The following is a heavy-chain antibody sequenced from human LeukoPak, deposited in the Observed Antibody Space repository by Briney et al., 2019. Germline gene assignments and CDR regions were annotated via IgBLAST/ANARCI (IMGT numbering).Heavy chain of an antibody. CDR1: GYTFTNYY. D-gene: IGHD1-26*01. CDR3: ARDTGWEVSLKYFDF. Sequence: ASVKVSCKASGYTFTNYYIHWVRQAPGQGLEWMGRSNPDSGDTDYAQKFQGRVTMTRDTSITTAYMELSRLTSDDTAVYYCARDTGWEVSLKYFDFWGRGTLVTVSS. CDR2: SNPDSGDT. V-gene: IGHV1-2*06. J-gene: IGHJ2*01.